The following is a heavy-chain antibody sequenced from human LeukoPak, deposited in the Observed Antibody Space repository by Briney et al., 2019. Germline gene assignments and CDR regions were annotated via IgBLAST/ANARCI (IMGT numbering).Heavy chain of an antibody. CDR2: IYYSGIT. V-gene: IGHV4-39*01. Sequence: SETLSLTCTVSGGSISNSNSFWAWIRQPPGKGLEWIGTIYYSGITHYGPSLKSRVTISVDTSKNQFSLKLSSVTATDTALYYCARRVYGTSQYYWGQGTLVTVSS. D-gene: IGHD4-17*01. CDR3: ARRVYGTSQYY. J-gene: IGHJ4*02. CDR1: GGSISNSNSF.